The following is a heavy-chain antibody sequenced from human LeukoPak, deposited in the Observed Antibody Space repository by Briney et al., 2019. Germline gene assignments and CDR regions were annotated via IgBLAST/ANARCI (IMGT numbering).Heavy chain of an antibody. V-gene: IGHV3-23*01. D-gene: IGHD6-13*01. Sequence: GRSLRLSCAASGFTFSSYAMSWVRQAPGKGLEWVSAISGSGGSTYYADSVKGRFTISRDNSKNTLYLQMNSLRAEDTAVYYCATAQGAAARLYYFDYWGQGTLVTVSS. CDR3: ATAQGAAARLYYFDY. CDR2: ISGSGGST. J-gene: IGHJ4*02. CDR1: GFTFSSYA.